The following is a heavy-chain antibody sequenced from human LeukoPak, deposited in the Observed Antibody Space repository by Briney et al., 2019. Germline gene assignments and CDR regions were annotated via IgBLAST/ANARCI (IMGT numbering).Heavy chain of an antibody. D-gene: IGHD3-3*01. V-gene: IGHV4-4*09. J-gene: IGHJ6*03. CDR3: ARLGDYDFWSGYYTGTPHYYYYMDV. CDR2: ICTSGST. CDR1: GGSISSYY. Sequence: SETLSLTCTVSGGSISSYYWSWIRQPPGKGLEWIGYICTSGSTNYNPSLKSRVTISVDTSKNQFSLKLSSVTAADTAVYYCARLGDYDFWSGYYTGTPHYYYYMDVWGKGTTVTVSS.